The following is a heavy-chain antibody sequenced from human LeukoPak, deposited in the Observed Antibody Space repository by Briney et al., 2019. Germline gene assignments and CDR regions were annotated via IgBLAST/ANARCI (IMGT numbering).Heavy chain of an antibody. CDR3: ARSGYSPFLDY. J-gene: IGHJ4*02. D-gene: IGHD5-12*01. Sequence: QPGGSLRLSCTASGFTFSSYWMHWVRQAPGKGLVWVSRINSDGSTSSYADSVKGLTISRDNAKNTLYLQMNSLRAEDTAVYYRARSGYSPFLDYWGQGTLVTVSS. CDR2: INSDGSTS. V-gene: IGHV3-74*01. CDR1: GFTFSSYW.